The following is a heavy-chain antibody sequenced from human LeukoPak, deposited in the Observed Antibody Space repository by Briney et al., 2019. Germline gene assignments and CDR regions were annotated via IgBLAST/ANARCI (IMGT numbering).Heavy chain of an antibody. D-gene: IGHD2-2*01. Sequence: GGSLRLSCAASGFTFDDYAMHWVRQAPGKGLEWVSGISWNSGSIGYADSVKGRFTISRDNAKNSLYLQMNSLRAEDMALYYCAKAAEYQLRNAFDIWGQGTMVTVSS. CDR1: GFTFDDYA. CDR2: ISWNSGSI. CDR3: AKAAEYQLRNAFDI. V-gene: IGHV3-9*03. J-gene: IGHJ3*02.